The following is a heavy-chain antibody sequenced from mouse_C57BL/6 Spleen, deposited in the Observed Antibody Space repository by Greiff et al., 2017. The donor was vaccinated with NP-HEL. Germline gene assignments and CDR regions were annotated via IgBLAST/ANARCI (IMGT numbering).Heavy chain of an antibody. Sequence: VQLQQSGAELAKPGASVKLSCKASGYTFTSYWMHWVKQRPGQGLEWIGYINPSSGYTKYNQKFKDKATLTADKSSSTAYMQLSSLTYEDSAVYYCARGIYYYGSSYDGYAMDYWGQRTSVTVSS. V-gene: IGHV1-7*01. D-gene: IGHD1-1*01. CDR2: INPSSGYT. CDR1: GYTFTSYW. J-gene: IGHJ4*01. CDR3: ARGIYYYGSSYDGYAMDY.